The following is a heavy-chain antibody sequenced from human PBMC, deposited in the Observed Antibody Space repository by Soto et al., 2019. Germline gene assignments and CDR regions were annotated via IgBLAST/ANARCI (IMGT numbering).Heavy chain of an antibody. V-gene: IGHV3-30-3*01. J-gene: IGHJ2*01. CDR3: ARPLWRDDYNWGYFDL. D-gene: IGHD4-4*01. Sequence: QVQLVESGGGVVQPGRSLSLSCAASGFTFSSYAMHWVRQAPGKGLEWVAVISYDGSNKYYADSVKGRFTISRVNSKNTLYLQMNSLRAEDTAVYYCARPLWRDDYNWGYFDLWGRGTLVTVSS. CDR2: ISYDGSNK. CDR1: GFTFSSYA.